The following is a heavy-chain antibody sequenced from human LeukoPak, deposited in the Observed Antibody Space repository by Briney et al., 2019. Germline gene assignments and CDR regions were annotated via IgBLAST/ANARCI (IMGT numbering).Heavy chain of an antibody. J-gene: IGHJ4*02. CDR2: ISYDGSNK. V-gene: IGHV3-30*01. CDR3: ARDHSGYDLVSYYFDY. CDR1: GFTFSSYA. Sequence: GGSLRLSCAASGFTFSSYAMHWVRQAPGKGLEWVAVISYDGSNKYYADSVKGRFTISRDNSKNTLYLQMNSLRAEDTAVYYSARDHSGYDLVSYYFDYWGQGTLVTVSS. D-gene: IGHD5-12*01.